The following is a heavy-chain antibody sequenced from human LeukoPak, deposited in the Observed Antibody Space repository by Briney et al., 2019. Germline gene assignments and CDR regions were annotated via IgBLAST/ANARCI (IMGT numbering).Heavy chain of an antibody. J-gene: IGHJ4*02. Sequence: ASVKVSCKASGYTFGAYYMYWVRQAPGQGLEWMGWINPNSGGTSYAQKFQGRVTMTRDMSTSTVYMELSSLRSEDTAVYYCARGVGYCSGGSCYHRKEFDYWGQGTLVTVSS. CDR3: ARGVGYCSGGSCYHRKEFDY. CDR1: GYTFGAYY. D-gene: IGHD2-15*01. V-gene: IGHV1-2*02. CDR2: INPNSGGT.